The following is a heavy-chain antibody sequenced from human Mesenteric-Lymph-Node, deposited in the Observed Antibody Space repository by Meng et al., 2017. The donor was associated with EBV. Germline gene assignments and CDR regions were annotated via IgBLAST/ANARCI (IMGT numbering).Heavy chain of an antibody. CDR2: ISPYNGNT. CDR1: GYTFRDYY. Sequence: QVGLLAFGAEVKKPGASVKGSCKASGYTFRDYYMHWVRQAPGQGLEWMGRISPYNGNTYSAQKFQGRVTMTTDTSTDTAYIELRSLRSDDTAVYSCARDGSGDGYTFDYWGQGTLVTVSS. D-gene: IGHD5-24*01. V-gene: IGHV1-18*04. CDR3: ARDGSGDGYTFDY. J-gene: IGHJ4*02.